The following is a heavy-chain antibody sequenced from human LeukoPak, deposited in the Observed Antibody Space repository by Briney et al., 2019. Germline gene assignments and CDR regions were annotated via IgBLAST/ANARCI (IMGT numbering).Heavy chain of an antibody. CDR3: TTEYGGFSYYFDY. J-gene: IGHJ4*02. V-gene: IGHV3-15*01. D-gene: IGHD5-12*01. Sequence: PGGSLRLSCAASGFTFSNAWMSWVRQAPGKGLEWVGRSKSRTDGGTIDYVVPVKGRFTISRDDSKNTLYLQMNSLKTEDTAVYYCTTEYGGFSYYFDYWGQGTLVTVSS. CDR2: SKSRTDGGTI. CDR1: GFTFSNAW.